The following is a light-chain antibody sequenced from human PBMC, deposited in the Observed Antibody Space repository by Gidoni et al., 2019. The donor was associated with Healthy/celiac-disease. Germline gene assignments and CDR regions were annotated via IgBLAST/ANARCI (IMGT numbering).Light chain of an antibody. V-gene: IGKV3-15*01. CDR1: QSVSSN. CDR3: QQYNNWPPYT. J-gene: IGKJ2*01. Sequence: EIVMTQSPATLSVSPGERATLSCSASQSVSSNLAWYQQKPGQAPRLHIYGASTRATGIPARFSGSGSGTEFTLTISSLQSEDFAVYYCQQYNNWPPYTFGQGTKLEIK. CDR2: GAS.